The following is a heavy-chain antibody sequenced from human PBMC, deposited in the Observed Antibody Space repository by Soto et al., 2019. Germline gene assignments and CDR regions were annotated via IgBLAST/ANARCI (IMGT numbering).Heavy chain of an antibody. J-gene: IGHJ6*02. Sequence: ASVKVSCKASGYTFTSYGISWVRQAPGQGLEWMGWISAYNGNTNYAQKLQGRVTMTTDTSTSTAYMELRSLRSDDTAVYYCARATMVRGVNYYYYGMDVWGQGTTVTVS. CDR3: ARATMVRGVNYYYYGMDV. CDR1: GYTFTSYG. V-gene: IGHV1-18*01. D-gene: IGHD3-10*01. CDR2: ISAYNGNT.